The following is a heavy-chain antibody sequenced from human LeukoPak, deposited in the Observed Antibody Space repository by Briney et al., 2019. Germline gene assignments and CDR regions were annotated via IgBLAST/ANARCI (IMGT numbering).Heavy chain of an antibody. D-gene: IGHD3-22*01. CDR1: GGSISSGDYY. CDR2: IYYSGST. V-gene: IGHV4-30-4*01. J-gene: IGHJ2*01. CDR3: ARDRYYYDSSGYYQGPWYFDL. Sequence: SETLSLTCTVSGGSISSGDYYWSWIRQPPGKGLEWIGYIYYSGSTCYNPSLKSRVTISVDTSKNQFSLKLSSVTAADTAVYYCARDRYYYDSSGYYQGPWYFDLWGRGTLVTVSS.